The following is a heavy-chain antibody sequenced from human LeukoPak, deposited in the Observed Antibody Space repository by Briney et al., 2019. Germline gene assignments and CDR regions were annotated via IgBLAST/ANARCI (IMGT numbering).Heavy chain of an antibody. Sequence: GGSLRLSCAASGFTFRSYWMSWVRQTPGKGLEWVANINQDGGREDYVDSVKGRFSISRDNAKNSLYLQMNSLRDEDTALYYCARDYGEWGPGTLVTVSS. V-gene: IGHV3-7*01. CDR2: INQDGGRE. J-gene: IGHJ4*02. CDR3: ARDYGE. D-gene: IGHD3-10*01. CDR1: GFTFRSYW.